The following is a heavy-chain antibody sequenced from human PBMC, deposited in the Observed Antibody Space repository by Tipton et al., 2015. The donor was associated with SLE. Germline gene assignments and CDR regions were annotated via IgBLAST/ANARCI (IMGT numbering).Heavy chain of an antibody. CDR2: IYFSGST. CDR3: ARPNDYGDSLDAFDI. D-gene: IGHD4-17*01. Sequence: TLSLTCSVSCGSITSGGHYWTWIRQRPGKGLEWIGYIYFSGSTYYNPTLQSRVTISVDTSKNQFSLKLSSVTAADTAVYYCARPNDYGDSLDAFDIWGQGTMVTVSS. J-gene: IGHJ3*02. CDR1: CGSITSGGHY. V-gene: IGHV4-31*03.